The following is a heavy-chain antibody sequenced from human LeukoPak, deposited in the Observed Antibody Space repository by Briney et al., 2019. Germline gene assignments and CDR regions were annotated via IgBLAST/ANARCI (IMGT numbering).Heavy chain of an antibody. Sequence: SVKVSCKASGGTFSSYAISWVRQAPGQGPEWMGRIIPILGIANYAQKFQGRVTITADKSTSTAYMELSSLRSEDTAVYYCARENSGSYYADWGQGTLVTVSS. J-gene: IGHJ4*02. D-gene: IGHD1-26*01. CDR3: ARENSGSYYAD. V-gene: IGHV1-69*04. CDR2: IIPILGIA. CDR1: GGTFSSYA.